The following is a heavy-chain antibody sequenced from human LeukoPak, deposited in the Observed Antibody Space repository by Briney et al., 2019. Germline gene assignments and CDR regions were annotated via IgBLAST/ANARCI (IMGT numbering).Heavy chain of an antibody. Sequence: GGSLRLSCAASGFTFSSYWMSWVRQAPGKGLEWVANIKQDGSEKYYVDSVKGRFTISRDNAKNSLYLQMNSLRAEDTAVYYCAKDVWTTVTTTFDYWGQGTLVTVSS. D-gene: IGHD4-17*01. V-gene: IGHV3-7*03. CDR1: GFTFSSYW. CDR2: IKQDGSEK. J-gene: IGHJ4*01. CDR3: AKDVWTTVTTTFDY.